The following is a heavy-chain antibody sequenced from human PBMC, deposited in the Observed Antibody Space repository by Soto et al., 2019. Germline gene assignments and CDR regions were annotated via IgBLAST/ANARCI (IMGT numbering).Heavy chain of an antibody. CDR2: ISGSGDST. CDR1: GFTFSSYA. Sequence: EVQLLESGGGLVQPGGSLRLSCAASGFTFSSYAMRWVRQAPVKGMEWVSAISGSGDSTYYADSVKGRFTISRDNSKNTLYLQMNSLRAEDTAVYYCARRGSGSNYDNWGPGTQVPVSS. CDR3: ARRGSGSNYDN. D-gene: IGHD1-26*01. V-gene: IGHV3-23*01. J-gene: IGHJ4*02.